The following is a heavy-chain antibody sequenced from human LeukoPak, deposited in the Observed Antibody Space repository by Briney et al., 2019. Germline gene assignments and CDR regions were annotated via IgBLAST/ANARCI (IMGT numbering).Heavy chain of an antibody. J-gene: IGHJ4*02. CDR2: IYPGDSDT. CDR1: GYSFTSYW. CDR3: ARQYYDSSGYYPYFDY. D-gene: IGHD3-22*01. V-gene: IGHV5-51*01. Sequence: GESLKISCKGSGYSFTSYWIGWVRQMPGKGLEWMGIIYPGDSDTRYSPSFQGQVTISADKSISTAYLQWSSRKASDTAMYYCARQYYDSSGYYPYFDYWGQGTLVTVSS.